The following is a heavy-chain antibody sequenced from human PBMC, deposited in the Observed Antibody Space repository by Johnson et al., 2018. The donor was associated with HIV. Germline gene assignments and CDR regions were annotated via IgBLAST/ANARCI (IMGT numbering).Heavy chain of an antibody. CDR1: GVTFSDYY. J-gene: IGHJ3*01. Sequence: QVQLVESGGGLVKPGGSLRLSCAASGVTFSDYYMNWIRQAPGKGLEWVSYISRGGNTIYYADSVKGRFSISRDNAKNSLYLQMNSLRAEDTAVYYCASSSPSDYAFNFWGQGTIVTVSS. CDR3: ASSSPSDYAFNF. D-gene: IGHD6-6*01. V-gene: IGHV3-11*04. CDR2: ISRGGNTI.